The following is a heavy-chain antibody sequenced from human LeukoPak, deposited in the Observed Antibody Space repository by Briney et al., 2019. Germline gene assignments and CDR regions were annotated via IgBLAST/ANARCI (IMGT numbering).Heavy chain of an antibody. Sequence: PGRSLRLSCAASGFTFSSYGMHWVRQAPGKGLEWVAVISYDGSNKYYADSVKGRFTISRDNSKNTLYLQMNSLRAEDTAVYYCAKDYYDSSGYYLYYYYYGMDVWGQGTTVTVSS. J-gene: IGHJ6*02. V-gene: IGHV3-30*18. CDR1: GFTFSSYG. D-gene: IGHD3-22*01. CDR2: ISYDGSNK. CDR3: AKDYYDSSGYYLYYYYYGMDV.